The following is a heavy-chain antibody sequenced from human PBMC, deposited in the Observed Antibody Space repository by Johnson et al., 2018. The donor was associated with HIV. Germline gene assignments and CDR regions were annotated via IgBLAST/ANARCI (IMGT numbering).Heavy chain of an antibody. CDR2: IYSDGTT. Sequence: VQLVESGGGLIQPGGSLRLSCAASGFSVRTNYMSWVRQAPGTGLEWVSVIYSDGTTSFAQSVKGRFSISRDVSKNILYLQMHSLRTEDTAYYYCARDLPGIYDAFDLWGQGTKVTISS. CDR3: ARDLPGIYDAFDL. D-gene: IGHD1-26*01. CDR1: GFSVRTNY. J-gene: IGHJ3*01. V-gene: IGHV3-53*01.